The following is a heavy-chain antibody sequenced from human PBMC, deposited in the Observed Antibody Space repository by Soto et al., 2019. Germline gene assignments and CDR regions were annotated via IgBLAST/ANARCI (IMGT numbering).Heavy chain of an antibody. D-gene: IGHD6-19*01. CDR2: IKQDGSEK. CDR1: GFTFRSYG. V-gene: IGHV3-7*04. CDR3: ARVSIAVAEDY. Sequence: PGGSLRLSCAASGFTFRSYGMHWVRQAPGKGLEWVANIKQDGSEKYYVDSVKGRFTISRDNAKNSLYLQMNSLRAEDTAVYYCARVSIAVAEDYWGQGTLVTVSS. J-gene: IGHJ4*02.